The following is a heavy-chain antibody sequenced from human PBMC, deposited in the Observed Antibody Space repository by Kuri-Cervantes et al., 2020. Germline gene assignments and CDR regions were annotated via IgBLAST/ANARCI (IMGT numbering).Heavy chain of an antibody. V-gene: IGHV4-39*01. Sequence: GSLRLSCTVSGGSISSSSYYWGWIRQPPGKGREGIGSIYYSGSTYYNPSLNSRVTISVDTSKIQFSLKLSSVTAADTAVYYSARHVRRGSSYRLDPWGQGTLVTVSS. D-gene: IGHD6-19*01. CDR3: ARHVRRGSSYRLDP. J-gene: IGHJ5*02. CDR1: GGSISSSSYY. CDR2: IYYSGST.